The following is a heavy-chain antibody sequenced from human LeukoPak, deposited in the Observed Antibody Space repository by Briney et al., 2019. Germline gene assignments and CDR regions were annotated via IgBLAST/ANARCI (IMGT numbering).Heavy chain of an antibody. CDR2: IYYSGNT. CDR3: ARGLRAGGNYHLDY. D-gene: IGHD1-7*01. J-gene: IGHJ4*02. Sequence: SETLSLTCAVYGGSFSGYYWSWIRQPPGRGLEWIGSIYYSGNTYYNPSLKSRVAISVDTSKKQFSLKLRSVTAADTAVYFCARGLRAGGNYHLDYWGQGTLVTVSS. V-gene: IGHV4-34*01. CDR1: GGSFSGYY.